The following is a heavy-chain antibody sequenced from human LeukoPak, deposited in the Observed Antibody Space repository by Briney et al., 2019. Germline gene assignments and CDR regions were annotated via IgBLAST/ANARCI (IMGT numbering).Heavy chain of an antibody. CDR3: ARGLTAAVDRALDY. V-gene: IGHV4-4*07. J-gene: IGHJ4*02. D-gene: IGHD6-13*01. CDR1: GGSISPYY. CDR2: IYYTGTT. Sequence: PSETLSLTCTVSGGSISPYYWSWIRQPAGKGPEWIGRIYYTGTTDYNPSLKSRVSMSLDTSTKQFSLKLSSVTAADTAVYYCARGLTAAVDRALDYWGQGTLVTVSS.